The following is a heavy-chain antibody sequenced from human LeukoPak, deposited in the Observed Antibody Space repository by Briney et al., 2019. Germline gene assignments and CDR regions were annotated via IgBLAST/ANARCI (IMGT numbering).Heavy chain of an antibody. CDR2: MNPNSGNT. CDR3: ARFPNYDFWSGYLLSDAFDI. V-gene: IGHV1-8*01. Sequence: GASVKVSCKASGYTFTSYDINWVRQATGQGLEWMGWMNPNSGNTGYAQKFQGRVTMTRNTSMSTAYMELSSLRSVGTAVYYCARFPNYDFWSGYLLSDAFDIWGQGTMVTVSS. D-gene: IGHD3-3*01. CDR1: GYTFTSYD. J-gene: IGHJ3*02.